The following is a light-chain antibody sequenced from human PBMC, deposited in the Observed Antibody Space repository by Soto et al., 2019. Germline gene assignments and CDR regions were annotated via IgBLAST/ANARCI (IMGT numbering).Light chain of an antibody. J-gene: IGLJ2*01. V-gene: IGLV2-11*01. CDR3: SSYTSSSTLVV. Sequence: QSVLTQPRSVSGSPGQSVTISCTGTSSDVGGYNYVSWYQQHPGKAPKLMIYDVSKWPSGVPDRFSGSKSGNTASLTISGLQAEDEADYYCSSYTSSSTLVVFGGGTKLTVL. CDR1: SSDVGGYNY. CDR2: DVS.